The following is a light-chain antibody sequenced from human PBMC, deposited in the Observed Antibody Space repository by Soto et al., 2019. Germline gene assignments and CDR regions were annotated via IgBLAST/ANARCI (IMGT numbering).Light chain of an antibody. J-gene: IGKJ1*01. CDR2: GAS. Sequence: EIVLTQSPGTLSLSPGERATLSCRASQRVSNNLAWYQQKPGQAPRLLIYGASNRAAGIPDRFSGSGSGTDFTLTISRLEPEDFAVYYCQQYGSSGTFGQGTKVDIK. CDR1: QRVSNN. CDR3: QQYGSSGT. V-gene: IGKV3-20*01.